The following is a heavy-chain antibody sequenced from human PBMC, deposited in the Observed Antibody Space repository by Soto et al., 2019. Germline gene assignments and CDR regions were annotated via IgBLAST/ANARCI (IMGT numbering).Heavy chain of an antibody. CDR2: IIPLFQTA. Sequence: QVQLVQSEAEVKKPGSSVKVSCKASVGTFGNFTISWVRQAPGQGPEWMGGIIPLFQTANYALKFQGRVQITADESTSTAYMELNRLRSADTAVYYWARWSHWNPIYYSGMDVWGQGNTVIVSS. CDR3: ARWSHWNPIYYSGMDV. D-gene: IGHD1-1*01. V-gene: IGHV1-69*01. J-gene: IGHJ6*02. CDR1: VGTFGNFT.